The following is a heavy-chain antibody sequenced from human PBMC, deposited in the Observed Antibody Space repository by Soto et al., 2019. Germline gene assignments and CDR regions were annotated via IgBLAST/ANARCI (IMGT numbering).Heavy chain of an antibody. J-gene: IGHJ4*02. Sequence: SETLSLTCTVSGGSISSGDYYWSWIRQPPGKGLEWIGYIYYSGSTYYNPSLKSRVTISVDTSKNQFSLKLSSVTAADTAVYYCASSPYYYDSSGYYYVKKFDYYFDYWGQGTLVTVSS. CDR2: IYYSGST. D-gene: IGHD3-22*01. V-gene: IGHV4-30-4*01. CDR1: GGSISSGDYY. CDR3: ASSPYYYDSSGYYYVKKFDYYFDY.